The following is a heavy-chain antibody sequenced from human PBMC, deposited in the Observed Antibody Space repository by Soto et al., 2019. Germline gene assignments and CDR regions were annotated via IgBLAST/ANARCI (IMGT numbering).Heavy chain of an antibody. J-gene: IGHJ5*02. CDR3: ARFPSGYQGNGFDP. V-gene: IGHV4-59*01. CDR2: IFYTGST. CDR1: GDSISNYY. Sequence: SETLSLTCTISGDSISNYYWSWIRQSPGKGLEWIGYIFYTGSTNYNPSLTSRVTISSDMSKNQFSLKLSSVTAADTAVYYCARFPSGYQGNGFDPGARGTLFPVSS. D-gene: IGHD6-25*01.